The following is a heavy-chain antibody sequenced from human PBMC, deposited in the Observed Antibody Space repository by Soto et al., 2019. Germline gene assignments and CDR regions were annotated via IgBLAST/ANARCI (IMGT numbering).Heavy chain of an antibody. CDR1: GFTFSSYG. CDR2: IWYGGSNK. Sequence: PGGSLRLSCAASGFTFSSYGMHWVRQAPGKGLEWVALIWYGGSNKYYADSVKGRFTISRDNSKNTLYLQMNSLRAEDTAVYYCARDTFSYAGWEPAPFDYWGQGTLVTVSS. V-gene: IGHV3-33*01. CDR3: ARDTFSYAGWEPAPFDY. D-gene: IGHD1-26*01. J-gene: IGHJ4*02.